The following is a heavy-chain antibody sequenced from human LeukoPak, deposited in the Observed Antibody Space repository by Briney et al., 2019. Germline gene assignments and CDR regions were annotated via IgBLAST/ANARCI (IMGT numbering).Heavy chain of an antibody. V-gene: IGHV3-66*01. CDR3: ARVAVATIGDI. CDR1: GFTVSSNY. J-gene: IGHJ3*02. CDR2: IYSGGNT. Sequence: GGSLRLSCAASGFTVSSNYMSWVRQAPGKGLEWVSVIYSGGNTYYTDSVKGRFSISRDNSKNTLYLQMNSLRAEDTAVYYCARVAVATIGDIWGQGTMVTVSS. D-gene: IGHD5-12*01.